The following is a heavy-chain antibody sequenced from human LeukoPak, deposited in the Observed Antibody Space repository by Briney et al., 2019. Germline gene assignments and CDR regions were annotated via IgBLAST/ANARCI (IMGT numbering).Heavy chain of an antibody. V-gene: IGHV4-59*01. D-gene: IGHD3-22*01. Sequence: PSETLSLTCTVSGGSISSYYWSWIRQPPGKGLEWIGYICYSGSTNYNPSLKSRVTISVDTSKNQFSLKLSSVTTADMAVYYCARAMIDDAFDIWGQGTMVTVSS. CDR3: ARAMIDDAFDI. J-gene: IGHJ3*02. CDR1: GGSISSYY. CDR2: ICYSGST.